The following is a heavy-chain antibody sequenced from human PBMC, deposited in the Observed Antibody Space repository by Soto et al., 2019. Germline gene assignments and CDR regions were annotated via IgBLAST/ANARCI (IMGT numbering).Heavy chain of an antibody. CDR3: AKDHSKRNPYYFDY. Sequence: PGVSQRLSSAASGLHCSSYAMSWVRQAPGKGLEWVSAISGSGGSTYYADSVKGRFTISRDNSKNTLYLQMNSLRAEDTAVYYCAKDHSKRNPYYFDYWGQGALLTVSS. J-gene: IGHJ4*02. V-gene: IGHV3-23*01. CDR1: GLHCSSYA. CDR2: ISGSGGST. D-gene: IGHD4-4*01.